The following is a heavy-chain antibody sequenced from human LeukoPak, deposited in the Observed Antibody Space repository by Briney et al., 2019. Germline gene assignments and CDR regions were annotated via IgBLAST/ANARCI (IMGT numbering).Heavy chain of an antibody. CDR2: IGTAGDI. CDR1: GFTFSSYD. D-gene: IGHD6-13*01. Sequence: PGGPLRLSCGASGFTFSSYDMHWVRQVIGKGLEWVSAIGTAGDIHYAGFVKGRFTVSRENGKNSFHLQMNSLRAGDTAVYYCVRGGSSWSGEYYYYYDMDVWGQGTTVTVSS. J-gene: IGHJ6*02. CDR3: VRGGSSWSGEYYYYYDMDV. V-gene: IGHV3-13*01.